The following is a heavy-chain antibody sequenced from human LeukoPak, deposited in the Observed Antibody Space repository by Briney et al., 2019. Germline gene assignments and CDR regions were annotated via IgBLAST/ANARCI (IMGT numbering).Heavy chain of an antibody. V-gene: IGHV1-69*13. J-gene: IGHJ4*02. CDR1: GGSFSNFA. CDR3: ARGSTAVRFLEWTY. D-gene: IGHD3-3*01. Sequence: SVKVSCKASGGSFSNFAISWVRQGPGQGLEWMGGIIPIFGTTTYAQKFQGRVTFTADESTSTAFLELSSLRSEDTAVYYCARGSTAVRFLEWTYWGQGSLVSVSS. CDR2: IIPIFGTT.